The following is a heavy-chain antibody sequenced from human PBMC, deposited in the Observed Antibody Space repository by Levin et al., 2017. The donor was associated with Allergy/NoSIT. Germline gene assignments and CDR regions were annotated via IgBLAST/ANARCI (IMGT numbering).Heavy chain of an antibody. CDR1: GGSISSGSYY. D-gene: IGHD3-16*01. Sequence: KPSETLSLTCTVSGGSISSGSYYWSWIRQPAGKGLQWIGRIYTSGITNYNPSLKSRVTISLDTSKNQFSLKLTSVTAADTAVYYCARDPWGASFWFDPWGQGTLVTVSS. V-gene: IGHV4-61*02. CDR2: IYTSGIT. CDR3: ARDPWGASFWFDP. J-gene: IGHJ5*02.